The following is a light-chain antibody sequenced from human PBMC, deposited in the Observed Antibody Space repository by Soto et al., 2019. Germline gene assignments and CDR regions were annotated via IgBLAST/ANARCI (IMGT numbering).Light chain of an antibody. J-gene: IGKJ1*01. CDR1: QSVSSSY. Sequence: EIVLTQSPGTLSLSPGERATLSCRASQSVSSSYLAWYQQKLGQAPRLLLFGASHRATGIPDRFSGSGSGTDFTLTISRLEPEAFAVYYCQQYGSSPTWTFGQGTKVEIK. V-gene: IGKV3-20*01. CDR2: GAS. CDR3: QQYGSSPTWT.